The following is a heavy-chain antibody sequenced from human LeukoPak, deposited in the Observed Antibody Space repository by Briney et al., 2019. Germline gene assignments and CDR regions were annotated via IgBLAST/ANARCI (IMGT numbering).Heavy chain of an antibody. CDR2: VSSYNGNT. Sequence: ASVKVSCKASGYTFTSYDITWLRQVPGQGLEWMGWVSSYNGNTNHAQKFQGRVTMTTDTSTSTVYMELRSLRSDDTAVYYCARDLPYSSSWESIDYWGQGTLVTVSS. D-gene: IGHD6-13*01. CDR3: ARDLPYSSSWESIDY. V-gene: IGHV1-18*01. CDR1: GYTFTSYD. J-gene: IGHJ4*02.